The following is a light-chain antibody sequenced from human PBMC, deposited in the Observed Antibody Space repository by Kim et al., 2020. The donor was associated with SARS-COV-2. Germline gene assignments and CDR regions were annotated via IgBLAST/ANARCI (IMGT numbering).Light chain of an antibody. CDR3: HQYNDWPPGDT. Sequence: SPGERATLSREASQRVSSNLAWYQHTPGQPPRLLICGASARATGFPARFSGGGSGTDFTLTISSLQSEDFALCYCHQYNDWPPGDTFGQGTELEI. J-gene: IGKJ2*01. CDR2: GAS. CDR1: QRVSSN. V-gene: IGKV3-15*01.